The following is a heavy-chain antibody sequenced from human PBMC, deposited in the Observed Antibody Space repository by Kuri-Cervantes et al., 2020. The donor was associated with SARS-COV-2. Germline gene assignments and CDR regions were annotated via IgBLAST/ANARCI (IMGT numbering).Heavy chain of an antibody. CDR3: AGGFDYGDYPYYYGMDV. J-gene: IGHJ6*02. CDR1: GYTFTTYG. CDR2: ISTYNANA. V-gene: IGHV1-18*04. D-gene: IGHD4-17*01. Sequence: ASVKVFCKASGYTFTTYGITWVRQAPGQGLEWMGWISTYNANADYAQKLQGRVTMTTDTSTSIAYMELRSLRSDDTAIYYCAGGFDYGDYPYYYGMDVWGQGTTVTVSS.